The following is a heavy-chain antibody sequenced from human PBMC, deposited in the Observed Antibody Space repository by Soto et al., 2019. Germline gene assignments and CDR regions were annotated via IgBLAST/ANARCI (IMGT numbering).Heavy chain of an antibody. CDR1: GYTFTSYD. CDR2: MNPNSGNT. J-gene: IGHJ6*03. V-gene: IGHV1-8*01. D-gene: IGHD2-8*01. CDR3: ARGSRYCTNGVCYYYYYMDV. Sequence: ASVKVSCKASGYTFTSYDINWVRQATGQGLEWMGWMNPNSGNTGYAQKFQGRVTMTRNTSISTAYMELSSLRSEDTAVYYCARGSRYCTNGVCYYYYYMDVWGKGTTVTVSS.